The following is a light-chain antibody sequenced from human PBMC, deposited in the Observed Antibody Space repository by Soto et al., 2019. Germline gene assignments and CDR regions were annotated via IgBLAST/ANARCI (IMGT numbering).Light chain of an antibody. V-gene: IGKV3-20*01. CDR2: DAS. Sequence: EIVMTQSPATLSLSPGERATLSCRASQNVSNYLAWYQQKPGQAPRLLIYDASNRATGIPDRFSGSGSGTDFTLTISRLEPEDFAVYYCQQYGSSGTFGQGTKVDIK. CDR1: QNVSNY. J-gene: IGKJ1*01. CDR3: QQYGSSGT.